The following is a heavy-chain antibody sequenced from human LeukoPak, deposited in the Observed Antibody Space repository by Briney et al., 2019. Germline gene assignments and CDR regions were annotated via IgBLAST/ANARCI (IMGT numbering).Heavy chain of an antibody. CDR1: GDSLSSSTYY. CDR3: ARAGYSSGWYYNSVYMDV. Sequence: SETLSLTCSVSGDSLSSSTYYWGWIREPPGKGLEWIGRIYTSGSTNYNPSLKSRVTISVDTSKNQFSLKVSSVTAADTAVYYCARAGYSSGWYYNSVYMDVWGKGTTVTISS. V-gene: IGHV4-39*01. CDR2: IYTSGST. D-gene: IGHD6-19*01. J-gene: IGHJ6*03.